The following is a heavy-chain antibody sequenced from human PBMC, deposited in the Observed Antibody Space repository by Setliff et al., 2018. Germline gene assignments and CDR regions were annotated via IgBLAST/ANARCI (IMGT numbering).Heavy chain of an antibody. V-gene: IGHV4-59*01. CDR1: GGSNSSYY. Sequence: SETLSLTCTVSGGSNSSYYWSWIRQPPGKRLEWIGYIYYSGSTNYNPSLESRVTISVDTSKNQFSLRLNSATAADTAVYYCARLRGAFDYWGQGTLVTVSS. D-gene: IGHD3-16*01. J-gene: IGHJ4*02. CDR3: ARLRGAFDY. CDR2: IYYSGST.